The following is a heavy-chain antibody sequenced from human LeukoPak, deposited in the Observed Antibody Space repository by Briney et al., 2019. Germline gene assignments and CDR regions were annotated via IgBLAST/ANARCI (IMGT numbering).Heavy chain of an antibody. CDR3: ARANGYGDLYFDY. J-gene: IGHJ4*02. Sequence: PGGSLRLSCAASGFTVSSNYMSWVRQAPGKGQEWVSVIYSGGSTYYADSVKGRFTISRDNSKNTLYLQMNSLRAEDTAVYYCARANGYGDLYFDYWGQGTLVTVSS. CDR2: IYSGGST. D-gene: IGHD4-17*01. CDR1: GFTVSSNY. V-gene: IGHV3-66*02.